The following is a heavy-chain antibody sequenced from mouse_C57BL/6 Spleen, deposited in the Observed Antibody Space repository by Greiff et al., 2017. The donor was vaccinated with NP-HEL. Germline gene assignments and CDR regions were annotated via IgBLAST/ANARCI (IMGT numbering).Heavy chain of an antibody. D-gene: IGHD2-12*01. Sequence: VQLQESGAELAKPGASVKLSCKASGYTFTSYWMHWVKQRPGQGLEWIGYINPSSGYTKYNQKFKDKATLTADKSSSTAYMQLSSLTYEDSAVYYCARSDDGDYYAMDYWGQGTSVTVSS. CDR1: GYTFTSYW. J-gene: IGHJ4*01. CDR2: INPSSGYT. V-gene: IGHV1-7*01. CDR3: ARSDDGDYYAMDY.